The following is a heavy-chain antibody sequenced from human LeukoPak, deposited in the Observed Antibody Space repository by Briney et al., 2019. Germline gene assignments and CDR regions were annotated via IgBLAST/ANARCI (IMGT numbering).Heavy chain of an antibody. J-gene: IGHJ4*02. Sequence: GGPLRLSCAASGFTFSSYAMYWVRQAPGKGLEWVSTISASGIGTYYADSVKGRFTVSRDNSKNTLYLQMNSLRAEDTAVYFCANLRGSGSSYFDSWGQGTLVTVSS. V-gene: IGHV3-23*01. CDR1: GFTFSSYA. CDR2: ISASGIGT. CDR3: ANLRGSGSSYFDS. D-gene: IGHD3-10*01.